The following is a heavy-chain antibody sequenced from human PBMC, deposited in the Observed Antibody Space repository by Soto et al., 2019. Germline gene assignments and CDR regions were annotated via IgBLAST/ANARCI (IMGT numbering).Heavy chain of an antibody. D-gene: IGHD5-12*01. CDR1: GGSISNHY. Sequence: QVQLQESGPGLVKPSETLSLTCSVSGGSISNHYWSWIRQPPGKGLEWIGDIYYNGNTNYNPSLKSRVIMSVDTSRNQISLKLTTVTAADTAVYYCKRATWYSEYWGQGTLVNVSS. CDR2: IYYNGNT. CDR3: KRATWYSEY. V-gene: IGHV4-59*11. J-gene: IGHJ4*02.